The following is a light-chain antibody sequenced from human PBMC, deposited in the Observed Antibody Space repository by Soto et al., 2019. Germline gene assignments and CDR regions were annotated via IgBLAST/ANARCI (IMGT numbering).Light chain of an antibody. CDR1: QYINTR. CDR2: QTS. Sequence: EIVLTQCRATLSSFAGDRVTLSCRASQYINTRLAWYQHRPGQAPRLLIYQTSIRAAGIPARFSASGTGTDFTLTISDVQPEDFAVHYCHQRQRWPRTFGQGTKVDIQ. CDR3: HQRQRWPRT. V-gene: IGKV3-11*01. J-gene: IGKJ1*01.